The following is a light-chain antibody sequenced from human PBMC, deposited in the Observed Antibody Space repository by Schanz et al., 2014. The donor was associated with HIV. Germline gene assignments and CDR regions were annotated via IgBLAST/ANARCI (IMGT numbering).Light chain of an antibody. Sequence: QSALTQPASVSGSPGQSITISCTGDSSDVGGYDYVSWYQQHPGKAPKLIIYDVTDRPSGVSNRFSGSKSGNTASLTISGLQAEDEADYYCSSYTSISTLVFGTGTKVTVL. CDR3: SSYTSISTLV. CDR2: DVT. J-gene: IGLJ1*01. CDR1: SSDVGGYDY. V-gene: IGLV2-14*03.